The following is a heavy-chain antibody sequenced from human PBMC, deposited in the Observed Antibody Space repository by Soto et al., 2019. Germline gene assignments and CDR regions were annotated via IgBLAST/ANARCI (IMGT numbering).Heavy chain of an antibody. D-gene: IGHD5-12*01. CDR2: INPNSCGT. CDR3: ARVNCGVATKLER. Sequence: QVQLVQSGAEVKKPGASVKVSCKASGYTFTGYYMHWVRQAPGQGLEWMGWINPNSCGTNYAQKFQGRVTMTSDTYISTAAMELSRFISDATAVYYCARVNCGVATKLERWGQGTLFTVSS. J-gene: IGHJ4*02. V-gene: IGHV1-2*02. CDR1: GYTFTGYY.